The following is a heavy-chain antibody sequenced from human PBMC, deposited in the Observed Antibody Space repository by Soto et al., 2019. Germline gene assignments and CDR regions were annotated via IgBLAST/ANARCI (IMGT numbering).Heavy chain of an antibody. D-gene: IGHD1-1*01. J-gene: IGHJ4*02. CDR2: ISAHNGNT. Sequence: QVHLVQSGAEVKKPGASVKVSCKGSGYAFTTYGITWVRQAPGQGLESMGWISAHNGNTNYAQKVQGRVTVTTDTSTSTAYMELRSLRSYDTAVYYCARWRYGDYGGQGALVTVSS. V-gene: IGHV1-18*01. CDR1: GYAFTTYG. CDR3: ARWRYGDY.